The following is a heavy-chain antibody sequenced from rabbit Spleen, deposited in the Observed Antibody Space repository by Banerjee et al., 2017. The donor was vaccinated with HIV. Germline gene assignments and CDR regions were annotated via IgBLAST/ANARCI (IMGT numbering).Heavy chain of an antibody. CDR1: GFTISGYW. J-gene: IGHJ4*01. CDR2: IYPITETT. V-gene: IGHV1S7*01. D-gene: IGHD1-1*01. Sequence: QLVESGGRLVQPGGSLTLSCKAFGFTISGYWMNWVRQAPGKGLEWIGIIYPITETTYYANWVNGRFTISSDNAQNTVDLQMNSLTAADTATYFCAREDVGGSVSLWGPGTLVTVS. CDR3: AREDVGGSVSL.